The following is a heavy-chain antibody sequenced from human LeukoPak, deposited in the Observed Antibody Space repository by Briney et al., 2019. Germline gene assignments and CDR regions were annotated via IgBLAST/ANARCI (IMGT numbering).Heavy chain of an antibody. V-gene: IGHV3-7*01. CDR2: IKQDGSGK. CDR1: GFTFSSYW. D-gene: IGHD6-19*01. CDR3: AREDYSSGWSGKNDY. J-gene: IGHJ4*02. Sequence: GGSLRLSCAASGFTFSSYWMSWVRQAPGKGLEWVANIKQDGSGKYYVDSVKGRFTNSRDNAKNSLYLQMNSLRAEDTAVYYCAREDYSSGWSGKNDYWGQGTLVTVSS.